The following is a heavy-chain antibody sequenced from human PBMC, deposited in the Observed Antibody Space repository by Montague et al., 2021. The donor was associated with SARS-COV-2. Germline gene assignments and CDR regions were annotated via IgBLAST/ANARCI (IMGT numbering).Heavy chain of an antibody. CDR1: GGSIRTSSYY. CDR2: IYYSGST. D-gene: IGHD4-17*01. J-gene: IGHJ3*02. V-gene: IGHV4-39*01. Sequence: SETLSLTCTVSGGSIRTSSYYWGWICQPPGKGLDWIGSIYYSGSTYYNPSLKSRVTISVDTSKNQFSLKLSSVTAADTAVYYCAMRGGALDAFDIWGQGTMVIVSS. CDR3: AMRGGALDAFDI.